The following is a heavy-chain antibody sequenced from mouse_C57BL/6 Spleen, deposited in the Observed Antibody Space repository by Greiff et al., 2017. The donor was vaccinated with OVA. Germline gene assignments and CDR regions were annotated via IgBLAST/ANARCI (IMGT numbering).Heavy chain of an antibody. CDR3: TTKTAQATAWFAY. CDR2: IDPENGDT. Sequence: VHVKQSGAELVRPGASVKLSCTASGFNIKDDYMHWVKQRPEQGLEWIGWIDPENGDTEYASKFQGKATITADPSSNTAYLQLSSLTSEDTAVYYCTTKTAQATAWFAYWGQGTLVTVSA. J-gene: IGHJ3*01. D-gene: IGHD3-2*02. V-gene: IGHV14-4*01. CDR1: GFNIKDDY.